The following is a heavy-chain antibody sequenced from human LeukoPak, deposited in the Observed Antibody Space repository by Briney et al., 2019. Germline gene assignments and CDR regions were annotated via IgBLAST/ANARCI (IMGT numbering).Heavy chain of an antibody. CDR1: GGSITNYY. CDR2: IHYSGST. CDR3: ARHAIVGASYYYYMDV. Sequence: SETLSLTCTVSGGSITNYYWTWIRQPPGKGLEWIGYIHYSGSTNYNPSLKSRVTISVDTSKNQFSLKLSSVTAADTAVYYCARHAIVGASYYYYMDVWGKGTTVTVSS. D-gene: IGHD1-26*01. J-gene: IGHJ6*03. V-gene: IGHV4-59*01.